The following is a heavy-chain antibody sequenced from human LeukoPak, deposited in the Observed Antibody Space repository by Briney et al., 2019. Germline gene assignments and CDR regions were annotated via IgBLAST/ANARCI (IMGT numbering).Heavy chain of an antibody. Sequence: PGGSLRLSCAASGFTVSSNYMNWVRQAPGKGLEWVSVIYSGGSTYYADSVKGRFTISRDNSKNTLYLQMNSLRAEDTAVYYCARDLYGVSHDYWGQGTLVTVSS. CDR3: ARDLYGVSHDY. J-gene: IGHJ4*02. CDR1: GFTVSSNY. D-gene: IGHD4-17*01. V-gene: IGHV3-53*01. CDR2: IYSGGST.